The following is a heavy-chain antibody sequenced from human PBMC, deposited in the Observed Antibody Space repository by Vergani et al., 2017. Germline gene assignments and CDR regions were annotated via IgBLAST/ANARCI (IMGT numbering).Heavy chain of an antibody. D-gene: IGHD3-10*01. CDR2: ISGSGGST. CDR1: GFTFSNYW. CDR3: AKDFTMVRGVPD. V-gene: IGHV3-23*04. J-gene: IGHJ4*02. Sequence: EVQLVESGGGLVQPGGSLRLSCAASGFTFSNYWMSWVRQAPGKGLEWVSAISGSGGSTYYADSVKGRFTISRDNSKNTLYLQMNSLRAEDTAVYYCAKDFTMVRGVPDWGQGTLVTVSS.